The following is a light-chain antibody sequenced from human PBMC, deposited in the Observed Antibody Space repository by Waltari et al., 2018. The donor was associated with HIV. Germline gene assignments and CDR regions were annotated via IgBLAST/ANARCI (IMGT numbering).Light chain of an antibody. CDR3: GTWDDKLSAGV. CDR2: DIN. Sequence: QSVLTQPPSVSAAPGQRVTISCSGTSSNIGTNGVSWYQQVPGTAPKLLIYDINNRFPGISDRFSGSQSGTSATLGISGLHTGDEADYYCGTWDDKLSAGVFGGGTKLTVL. V-gene: IGLV1-51*01. J-gene: IGLJ2*01. CDR1: SSNIGTNG.